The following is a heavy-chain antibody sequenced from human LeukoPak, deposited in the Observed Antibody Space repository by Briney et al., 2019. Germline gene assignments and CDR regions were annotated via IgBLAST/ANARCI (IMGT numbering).Heavy chain of an antibody. J-gene: IGHJ4*02. Sequence: PGGSLRLSCAASGFTFSSYAMSWVRQAPGKGLEWVSAISGGGGSTYYADSVKGRFTISRDNSKNTLYLQMNSLRAEDTAVYYCGSRPAVAGTRQYYFDYWGQGTLVTVSP. CDR3: GSRPAVAGTRQYYFDY. CDR1: GFTFSSYA. CDR2: ISGGGGST. V-gene: IGHV3-23*01. D-gene: IGHD6-19*01.